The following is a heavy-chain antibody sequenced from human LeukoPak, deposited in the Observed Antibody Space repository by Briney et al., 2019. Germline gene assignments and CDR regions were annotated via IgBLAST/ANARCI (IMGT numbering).Heavy chain of an antibody. CDR2: IRYDGSNK. CDR3: AKDPGRGYSSVREDEY. Sequence: GGSLRLACAESGFTFSSYGMHWVRQAPGKGLERVSFIRYDGSNKYYADSVKGRFTISRDNSKNTLYLQMNSLRAEDTAVYYCAKDPGRGYSSVREDEYSGQGTLVTVSS. CDR1: GFTFSSYG. J-gene: IGHJ4*02. D-gene: IGHD5-18*01. V-gene: IGHV3-30*02.